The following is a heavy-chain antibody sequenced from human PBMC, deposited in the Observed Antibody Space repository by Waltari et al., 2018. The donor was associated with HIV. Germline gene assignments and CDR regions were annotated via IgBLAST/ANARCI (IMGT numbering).Heavy chain of an antibody. J-gene: IGHJ2*01. CDR3: AKDKRSGYGGNSVWYFDL. CDR1: GFTFDDYA. Sequence: EVQLVESGGGLVQPGRSLRLSCAASGFTFDDYAMHWLRQAPGKGLEWVSGISWNSGTIGYADSVKGRFTISRDNAKNSLYLQMNSLRAEDTALYYCAKDKRSGYGGNSVWYFDLWGRGTLVTVSS. CDR2: ISWNSGTI. V-gene: IGHV3-9*01. D-gene: IGHD4-17*01.